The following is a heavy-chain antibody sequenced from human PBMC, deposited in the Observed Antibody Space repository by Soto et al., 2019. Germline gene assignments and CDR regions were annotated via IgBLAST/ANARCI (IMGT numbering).Heavy chain of an antibody. CDR2: ISSSSTTI. CDR3: ASDQGVAPTTRTFDI. CDR1: GFTFSSYS. J-gene: IGHJ3*02. V-gene: IGHV3-48*01. D-gene: IGHD2-15*01. Sequence: EVQLVESGGGLVQPGGSLRLSCAASGFTFSSYSMNWVRQAPGKGLEWLSYISSSSTTIYYADSMKGRFTISRDNAKNLLYLQMNSLRVEDTAVYYCASDQGVAPTTRTFDIWGQGTMVTVSS.